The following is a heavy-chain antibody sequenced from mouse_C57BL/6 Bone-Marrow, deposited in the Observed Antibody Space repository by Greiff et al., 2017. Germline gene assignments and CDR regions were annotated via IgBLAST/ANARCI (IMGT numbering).Heavy chain of an antibody. V-gene: IGHV6-6*01. D-gene: IGHD4-1*02. CDR2: IRNKANNHAT. J-gene: IGHJ3*01. Sequence: EVKLVESGGGLVQPGGSMKLSCAASGFTFSDAWMDWVRQSPEKGLEWVAEIRNKANNHATYYAESVKGRFTISRDVSKSSVYLQMNSLRAEDTGIYYCTCPTSTGTGGFAYWGQGTLVTVSA. CDR1: GFTFSDAW. CDR3: TCPTSTGTGGFAY.